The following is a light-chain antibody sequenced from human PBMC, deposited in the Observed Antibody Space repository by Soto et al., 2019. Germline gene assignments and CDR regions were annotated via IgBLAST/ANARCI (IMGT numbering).Light chain of an antibody. CDR3: QQSHGIPYT. CDR2: AAS. CDR1: QTISTY. Sequence: DIQMTQSPSSLSASVGDRVTITCRASQTISTYLNWYQQEPGKAPKLLIYAASSLQRGVPSRFRGRGSGTDFTLSISSLQPEDFAAYYCQQSHGIPYTFGQGTKLEIK. J-gene: IGKJ2*01. V-gene: IGKV1-39*01.